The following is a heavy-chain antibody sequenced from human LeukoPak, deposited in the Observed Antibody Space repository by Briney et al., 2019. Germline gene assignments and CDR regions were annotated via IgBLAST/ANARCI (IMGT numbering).Heavy chain of an antibody. CDR2: ISWNSGSI. D-gene: IGHD2-2*01. CDR3: AKDAAAAASPDIDY. CDR1: GLTFDDYA. J-gene: IGHJ4*02. Sequence: GGSLRLSCAASGLTFDDYAMHWVRQAPGKGLEWVSGISWNSGSIGYADSVKGRFTISRDNAKNSLYLQMNSLRAEDTALYYCAKDAAAAASPDIDYWGQGTLVTVSS. V-gene: IGHV3-9*01.